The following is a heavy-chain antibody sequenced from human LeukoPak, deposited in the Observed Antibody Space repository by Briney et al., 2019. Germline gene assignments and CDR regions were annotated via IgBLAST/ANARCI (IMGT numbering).Heavy chain of an antibody. J-gene: IGHJ5*02. Sequence: GASVTVSCKASRYTFTDYYMHWVRQAPGQGLEWMGWINPNSGGTNYAQKFQGRVTMTRDTSISTAYMELSRLRSDDPAVYYCARGGWSLGYCSSSSCLDWFDPWGQGTLVTVSS. CDR3: ARGGWSLGYCSSSSCLDWFDP. CDR1: RYTFTDYY. CDR2: INPNSGGT. D-gene: IGHD2-2*01. V-gene: IGHV1-2*02.